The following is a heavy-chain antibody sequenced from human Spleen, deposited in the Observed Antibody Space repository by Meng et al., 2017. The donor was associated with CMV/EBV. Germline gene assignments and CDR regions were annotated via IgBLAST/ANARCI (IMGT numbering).Heavy chain of an antibody. CDR1: GYNFTGYY. CDR3: AREYCSSTSCYNYFDY. J-gene: IGHJ4*02. D-gene: IGHD2-2*02. V-gene: IGHV1-2*02. CDR2: INPNSGGT. Sequence: SVKVSCKASGYNFTGYYMHWVRQAPGQGLEWMGWINPNSGGTNYAQKFQGRVTMTGDTSITTAYMELRSLRSDDTAVYYCAREYCSSTSCYNYFDYWGQGTLVTVSS.